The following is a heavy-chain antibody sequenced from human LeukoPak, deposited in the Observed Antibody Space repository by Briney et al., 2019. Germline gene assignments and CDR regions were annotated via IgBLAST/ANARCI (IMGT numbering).Heavy chain of an antibody. J-gene: IGHJ4*02. CDR1: GGSISSYY. D-gene: IGHD3-10*01. Sequence: PSETLSLTCTVSGGSISSYYWSWIRQPAGKGLEWIGRIYTSGSTNYNPSLKSRVTMSVDTSKNQFSLKLSSVTAADTAVYYCARHLERIWFGELLQFDYWGQGTLVTVSS. V-gene: IGHV4-4*07. CDR2: IYTSGST. CDR3: ARHLERIWFGELLQFDY.